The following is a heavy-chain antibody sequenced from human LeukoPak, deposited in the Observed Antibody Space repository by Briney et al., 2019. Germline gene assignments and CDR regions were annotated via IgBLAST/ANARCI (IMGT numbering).Heavy chain of an antibody. Sequence: ASVKVSCKASGYTFTGYYMHWVRQAPGQGLEWMGWINPNSGGTNYAQKFQGRVTMTRDTSISTAYMELSRLRSDDMAVYYCARTPNYYDSSGDPDYWGQGTLVTVSS. CDR2: INPNSGGT. V-gene: IGHV1-2*02. CDR1: GYTFTGYY. D-gene: IGHD3-22*01. J-gene: IGHJ4*02. CDR3: ARTPNYYDSSGDPDY.